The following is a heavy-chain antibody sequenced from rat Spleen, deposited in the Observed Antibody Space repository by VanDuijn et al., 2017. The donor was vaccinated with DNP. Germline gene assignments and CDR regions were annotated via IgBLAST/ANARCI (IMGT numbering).Heavy chain of an antibody. CDR2: INKDSSTI. Sequence: EVQLVESGGGFVQPGGSMKLSCVASGFNFNDYWMGWVRQAPGKGLEWIGEINKDSSTIKYTPSLKEKITISRDNVQNTLYLQMSKVGSEDTAIYYCAKGPNYGGWSDYFDYWGQGVMVTVSS. D-gene: IGHD1-11*01. V-gene: IGHV4-2*01. J-gene: IGHJ2*01. CDR1: GFNFNDYW. CDR3: AKGPNYGGWSDYFDY.